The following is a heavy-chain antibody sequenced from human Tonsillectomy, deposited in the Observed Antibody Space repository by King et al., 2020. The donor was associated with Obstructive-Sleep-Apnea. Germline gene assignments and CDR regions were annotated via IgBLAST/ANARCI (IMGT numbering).Heavy chain of an antibody. J-gene: IGHJ4*02. CDR2: IKSDGSST. CDR3: ARELYGDYGVDY. D-gene: IGHD4-17*01. CDR1: GFTVSRYW. V-gene: IGHV3-74*01. Sequence: VQLVESGGGLVQPGGSLRLSCAASGFTVSRYWMHWVRQAPGKGLVWVSGIKSDGSSTSYADCVKGRFTISSDNAKNTLYLQMNSLRAEDTAVYYCARELYGDYGVDYWGQGTLVTVSS.